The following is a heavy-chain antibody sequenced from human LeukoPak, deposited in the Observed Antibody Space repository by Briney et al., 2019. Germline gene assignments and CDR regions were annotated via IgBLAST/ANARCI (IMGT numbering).Heavy chain of an antibody. D-gene: IGHD4/OR15-4a*01. CDR1: GGTFSSYA. V-gene: IGHV1-69*05. J-gene: IGHJ4*02. Sequence: GASVKVSCKASGGTFSSYAISWVRQAPGQGLEWMGRIIPIFGTANYAQKFQGRVTITTDESTSTAYMELSSLRSEDTAVYYCARDISNFIDYWGQGTLVTVSS. CDR3: ARDISNFIDY. CDR2: IIPIFGTA.